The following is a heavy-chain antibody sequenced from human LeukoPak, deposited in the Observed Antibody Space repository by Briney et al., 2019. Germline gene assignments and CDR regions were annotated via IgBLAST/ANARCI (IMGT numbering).Heavy chain of an antibody. CDR3: ANDGAYYDSSTDAFDI. Sequence: GGSLRLSCAASGLTVSSHYMNWVRQAPGRGLEWVSVIYTGGSTNYADSVKGRFSISRDNSKNTVYLQMNSLRAEDTAVYYCANDGAYYDSSTDAFDIWGQGTMVTVSS. CDR2: IYTGGST. V-gene: IGHV3-66*01. CDR1: GLTVSSHY. J-gene: IGHJ3*02. D-gene: IGHD3-22*01.